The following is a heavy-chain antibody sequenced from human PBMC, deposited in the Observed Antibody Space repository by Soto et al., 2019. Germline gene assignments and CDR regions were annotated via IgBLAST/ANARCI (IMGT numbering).Heavy chain of an antibody. CDR1: GYTFTGYY. CDR2: INPNSGGT. Sequence: ASVKVSCKASGYTFTGYYMHWVRQAPGQGLEWMGWINPNSGGTNYAQKFQGWVTMTRDTSISTAYMELSRLRSDDTAVYYCARDQGGWLQTPDAFDIWGRGTMVTVSS. J-gene: IGHJ3*02. D-gene: IGHD5-12*01. V-gene: IGHV1-2*04. CDR3: ARDQGGWLQTPDAFDI.